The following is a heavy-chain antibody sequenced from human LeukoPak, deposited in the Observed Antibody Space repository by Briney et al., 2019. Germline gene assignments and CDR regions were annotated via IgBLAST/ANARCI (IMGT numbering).Heavy chain of an antibody. J-gene: IGHJ4*02. CDR1: GFTFSSYS. V-gene: IGHV3-21*01. D-gene: IGHD6-13*01. CDR2: ISSSSSSYI. Sequence: GGSLRLSCAASGFTFSSYSMNWVRQAPGKGLEWVSSISSSSSSYIYYADSVKGRFTISRDNAKNSLYLQMNSLRAEDTAVYYCARDLEYSSSLVGGFDYWGQGTLVTVSS. CDR3: ARDLEYSSSLVGGFDY.